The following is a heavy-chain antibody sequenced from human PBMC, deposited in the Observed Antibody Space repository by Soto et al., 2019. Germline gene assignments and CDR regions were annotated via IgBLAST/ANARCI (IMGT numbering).Heavy chain of an antibody. CDR1: GGSISSYY. CDR2: IYYSGST. Sequence: SETLSLTCTVSGGSISSYYWSWIRQPPGKGLEWIGYIYYSGSTNYNPSLKSRVTISVDTSKNQFSLKLSSVTAADTAVYYCARDGIVGATEETDDAFDIWGQGTMVTVSS. CDR3: ARDGIVGATEETDDAFDI. V-gene: IGHV4-59*01. J-gene: IGHJ3*02. D-gene: IGHD1-26*01.